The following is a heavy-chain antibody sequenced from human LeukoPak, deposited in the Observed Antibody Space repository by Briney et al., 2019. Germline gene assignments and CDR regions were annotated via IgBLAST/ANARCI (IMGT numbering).Heavy chain of an antibody. CDR3: AKDRGYYDSSGYDGFEY. Sequence: GGSLRPSCAASGFTFSSYGMHWVRQAPGKGLESVAFIRYDGSNKYYADSVKGRFTISRDNSKNTLYLQMNSLRAEDTAVYYCAKDRGYYDSSGYDGFEYWGQGTLVTVSS. CDR2: IRYDGSNK. CDR1: GFTFSSYG. J-gene: IGHJ4*02. D-gene: IGHD3-22*01. V-gene: IGHV3-30*02.